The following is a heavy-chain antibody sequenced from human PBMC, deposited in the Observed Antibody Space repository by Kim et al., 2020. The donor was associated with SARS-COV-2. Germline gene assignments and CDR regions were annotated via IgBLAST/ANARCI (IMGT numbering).Heavy chain of an antibody. V-gene: IGHV1-2*02. Sequence: NHDSGGTDYAQNFQGRVTMTRDTSISTAYMELISLRSDDTAVYYCARGLDYWGQGTLVSVSS. J-gene: IGHJ4*02. CDR3: ARGLDY. CDR2: NHDSGGT.